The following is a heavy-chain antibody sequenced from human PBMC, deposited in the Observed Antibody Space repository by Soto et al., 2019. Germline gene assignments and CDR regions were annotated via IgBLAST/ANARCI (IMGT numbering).Heavy chain of an antibody. Sequence: EVQLVESGGGLVTPWGSLRLSCVASGFTFSGYSINWVRQAPGKGLEWVSYISGPSIYIYYADSVKGRFTISRDNAKRAVYLQMNSLRAEDTAVYYCARGFRNGFNVWGQGTTVSVSS. V-gene: IGHV3-21*01. CDR2: ISGPSIYI. CDR1: GFTFSGYS. D-gene: IGHD2-8*01. J-gene: IGHJ6*02. CDR3: ARGFRNGFNV.